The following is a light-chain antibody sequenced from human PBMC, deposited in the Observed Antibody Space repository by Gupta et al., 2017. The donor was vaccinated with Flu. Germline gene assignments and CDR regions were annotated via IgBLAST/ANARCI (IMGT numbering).Light chain of an antibody. CDR2: RAS. CDR3: QQYNTYSRT. J-gene: IGKJ1*01. CDR1: QTISSW. V-gene: IGKV1-5*03. Sequence: DIQMTQSPSTLSAFVGDRVTLTCRASQTISSWLAWYQQKPGKAPKLLIYRASSLESGVPSRFSGSGSGTEFTLTIDSLQPDDFATYYCQQYNTYSRTFGQGTKVEV.